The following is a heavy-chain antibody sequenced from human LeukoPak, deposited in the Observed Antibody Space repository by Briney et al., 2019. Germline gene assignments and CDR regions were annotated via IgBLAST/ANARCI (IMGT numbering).Heavy chain of an antibody. CDR1: GFTFTNAWMTW. D-gene: IGHD1-7*01. CDR2: IKSKTDGGTT. V-gene: IGHV3-15*01. Sequence: GGSLRLSCAASGFTFTNAWMTWMSWVRQAPGKGLELVGRIKSKTDGGTTDYAAPVKGRFTISRDDSKNTLYLQMNSLKIEDTAIYYCTTTQGGTSFVAFDIWGQGTMVTVSS. CDR3: TTTQGGTSFVAFDI. J-gene: IGHJ3*02.